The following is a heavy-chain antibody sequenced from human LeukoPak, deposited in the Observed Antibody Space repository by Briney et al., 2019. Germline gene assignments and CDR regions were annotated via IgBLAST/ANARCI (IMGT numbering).Heavy chain of an antibody. CDR2: INSEGIST. CDR3: ARGSSTGCYD. Sequence: GGSLRLSCAASGFTFSGYWMHWVRQAPGKGLVWVSRINSEGISTSYADSVKGRFTISRDNAKNTLYLQMNSLRAEDTAVYYCARGSSTGCYDWGQGTLVTVSS. V-gene: IGHV3-74*01. J-gene: IGHJ4*02. D-gene: IGHD2-2*01. CDR1: GFTFSGYW.